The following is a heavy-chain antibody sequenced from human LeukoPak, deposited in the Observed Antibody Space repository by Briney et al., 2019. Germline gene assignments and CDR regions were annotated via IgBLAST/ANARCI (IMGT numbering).Heavy chain of an antibody. CDR2: MNPNSGNT. J-gene: IGHJ4*02. CDR1: GYTFTTYE. V-gene: IGHV1-8*01. D-gene: IGHD6-13*01. Sequence: AASVTLFYKHSGYTFTTYEINWVRQAARQGLEWMGWMNPNSGNTGNAQKFQGRVTMTRNTSISTDYMELTSLTSEDTAVYFCARIAAPGNRRLNFWGQGTLVTVSS. CDR3: ARIAAPGNRRLNF.